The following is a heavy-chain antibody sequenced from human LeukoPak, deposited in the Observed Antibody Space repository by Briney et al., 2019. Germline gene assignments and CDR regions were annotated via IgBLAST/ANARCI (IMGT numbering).Heavy chain of an antibody. D-gene: IGHD6-19*01. CDR3: AKGIYSSGWSYFDY. V-gene: IGHV3-23*01. CDR2: LSGSGITT. Sequence: GGSLRLSCAASGFTLSNYAMSWVRQAPGKGVGRVSTLSGSGITTYYADSVKGRFTISRDNSKNTLYLQMNSLRAEDTAVYYCAKGIYSSGWSYFDYWGHGTLVTVSS. CDR1: GFTLSNYA. J-gene: IGHJ4*01.